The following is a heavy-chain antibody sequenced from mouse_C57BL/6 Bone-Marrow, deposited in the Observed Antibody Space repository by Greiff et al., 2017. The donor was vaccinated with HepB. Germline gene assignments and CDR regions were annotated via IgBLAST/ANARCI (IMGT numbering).Heavy chain of an antibody. J-gene: IGHJ3*01. CDR3: ARSWFAY. CDR1: GYTFTSYW. V-gene: IGHV1-55*01. CDR2: IYPGSGST. Sequence: QVQLKQSGAELVKPGASVKMSCKASGYTFTSYWITWVKQRPGQGLEWIGDIYPGSGSTNYNEKFKSKATLTVDTSSSTAYMQLSSLTSEDSAVYYCARSWFAYWGQGTLVTVSA.